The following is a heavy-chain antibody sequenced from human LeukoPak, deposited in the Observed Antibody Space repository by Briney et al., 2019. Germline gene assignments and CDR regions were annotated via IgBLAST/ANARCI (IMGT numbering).Heavy chain of an antibody. Sequence: GGSLRLSCAASGFTFSSYAMSWVRQAPGKGLEWVSAISGSGGSTYYADSVKGRFTISRASSKNTLYLQMNSLRAEDTAVYYCANEQLRWKYGVYWGQGTLVTVSS. CDR1: GFTFSSYA. V-gene: IGHV3-23*01. CDR2: ISGSGGST. D-gene: IGHD4-23*01. CDR3: ANEQLRWKYGVY. J-gene: IGHJ4*02.